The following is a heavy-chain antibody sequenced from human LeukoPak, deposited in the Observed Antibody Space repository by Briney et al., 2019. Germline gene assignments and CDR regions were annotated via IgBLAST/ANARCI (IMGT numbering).Heavy chain of an antibody. J-gene: IGHJ4*02. CDR3: ARDSGHTGYDLLDY. CDR1: GFTFNSYW. CDR2: IKHDGSEK. D-gene: IGHD5-12*01. V-gene: IGHV3-7*01. Sequence: GGSLRLSCADFGFTFNSYWMGWVRQTPGKGLGWVANIKHDGSEKYYVDSVEGRFTISRDNAKNSLFLQMNSLRAEDTAVYYCARDSGHTGYDLLDYWGQGTLVTVSS.